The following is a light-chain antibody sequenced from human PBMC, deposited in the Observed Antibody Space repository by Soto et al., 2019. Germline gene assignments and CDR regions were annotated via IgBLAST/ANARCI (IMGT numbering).Light chain of an antibody. V-gene: IGKV3-11*01. Sequence: ERVLTQSPATWSFSRGKRAILSCRASQNISNYLIWYQQKPGQAPRILIYDVSNRATGIPDRLSGSGSGTDLNLTISRLEPEDVAVYYCQKRSNWPRTFCQGTKVDIK. CDR1: QNISNY. CDR2: DVS. J-gene: IGKJ1*01. CDR3: QKRSNWPRT.